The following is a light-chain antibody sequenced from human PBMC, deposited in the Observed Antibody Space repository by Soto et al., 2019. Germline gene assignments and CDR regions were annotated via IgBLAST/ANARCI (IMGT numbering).Light chain of an antibody. CDR3: CSYAGSYTKV. CDR2: DVN. V-gene: IGLV2-11*01. Sequence: QSALTQPRSVSGSPGQSVTISCTGTSSDVGGYNYVSWYQQHPGKAPKLIIYDVNKRPSGVPDRLSGFKSDNTASLTISGLQAEDEADYYCCSYAGSYTKVFGGGTKLTVL. CDR1: SSDVGGYNY. J-gene: IGLJ3*02.